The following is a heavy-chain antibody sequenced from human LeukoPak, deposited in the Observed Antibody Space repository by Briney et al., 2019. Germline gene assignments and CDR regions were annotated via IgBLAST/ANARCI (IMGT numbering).Heavy chain of an antibody. J-gene: IGHJ5*02. Sequence: PGGSLRLSCAASGFTFSSYGIHWVRQAPGKGLESVAAISYDGSERYSADSVKGRFTISRDNSKNTLYLQMNSLRDEDTAVYYCARDSSGWYDHWGQGTLVTVSS. V-gene: IGHV3-30*03. D-gene: IGHD6-19*01. CDR1: GFTFSSYG. CDR3: ARDSSGWYDH. CDR2: ISYDGSER.